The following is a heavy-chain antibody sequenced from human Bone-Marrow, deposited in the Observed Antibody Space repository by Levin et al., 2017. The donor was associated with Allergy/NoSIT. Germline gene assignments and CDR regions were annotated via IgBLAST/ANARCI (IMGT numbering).Heavy chain of an antibody. J-gene: IGHJ4*02. CDR3: ARGGRYSYGPNDY. V-gene: IGHV3-74*01. Sequence: GGSLRLSCAASEFTFSDYWMHWVRQAPGKGLVWVSRTYRDGSTASYADSVKGRFTISRDNAKNTLYLQMNSLRAEDTAVYYCARGGRYSYGPNDYWGQGTLVTVSS. CDR2: TYRDGSTA. D-gene: IGHD5-18*01. CDR1: EFTFSDYW.